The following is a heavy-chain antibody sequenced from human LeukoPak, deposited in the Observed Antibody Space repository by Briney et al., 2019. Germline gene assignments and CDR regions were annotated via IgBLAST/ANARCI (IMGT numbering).Heavy chain of an antibody. V-gene: IGHV3-23*01. D-gene: IGHD6-19*01. J-gene: IGHJ5*02. Sequence: GGSLRLSCAASGFTFSSYAMSWVRQAPGKGLEWVSAISGSGGSTYYADSVKGRFTISRDNSKNTLYLQMNSLRAEDTAVYYCAKDRGSSGRYLGYNWFDPWGQGTLVTVSS. CDR1: GFTFSSYA. CDR3: AKDRGSSGRYLGYNWFDP. CDR2: ISGSGGST.